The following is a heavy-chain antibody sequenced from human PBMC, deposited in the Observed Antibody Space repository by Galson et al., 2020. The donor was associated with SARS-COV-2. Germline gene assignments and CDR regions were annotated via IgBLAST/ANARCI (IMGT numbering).Heavy chain of an antibody. V-gene: IGHV4-34*01. CDR2: INFGGDT. Sequence: SETLSLTCAVYGGSFSGYSWTWIRQAPGKGLEWIGEINFGGDTNYSPSLRSRVTLSVDTSKSQFSLKLGSVSAADTALYYCTRGRQGVVPSPVLGLGPFYLYYYRDVWGKGTSVTVSS. CDR3: TRGRQGVVPSPVLGLGPFYLYYYRDV. J-gene: IGHJ6*03. D-gene: IGHD3-16*01. CDR1: GGSFSGYS.